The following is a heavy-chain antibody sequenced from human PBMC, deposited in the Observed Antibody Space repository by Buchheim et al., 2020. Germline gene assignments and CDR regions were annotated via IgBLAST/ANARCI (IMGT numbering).Heavy chain of an antibody. D-gene: IGHD3-10*01. J-gene: IGHJ4*02. CDR2: MYNSGST. V-gene: IGHV4-31*03. CDR1: GDSMERGGFY. Sequence: QVQLQESGPGLVKPSQTLSLTCTVSGDSMERGGFYWNWIRQHPGMGLEFIGYMYNSGSTYFNPSLRSRVTISADKSKNQFSLKLSSVTAADTAVYFCARGTPGYYFDFWGQGTL. CDR3: ARGTPGYYFDF.